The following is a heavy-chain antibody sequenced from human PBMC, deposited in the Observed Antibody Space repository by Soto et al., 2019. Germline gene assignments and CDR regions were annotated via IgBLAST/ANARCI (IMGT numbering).Heavy chain of an antibody. CDR1: GGSVSSGSYY. D-gene: IGHD3-16*01. CDR2: IYYSGST. CDR3: AAQSYDYVWGNFW. V-gene: IGHV4-61*01. J-gene: IGHJ4*02. Sequence: PSETLSLTCTVSGGSVSSGSYYWSWIRQPPGKGLEWIGYIYYSGSTNYNPSLKSRVTISLDTSKNQFSLKLSSVTAADTAVYYCAAQSYDYVWGNFWWGQGTLVTVSS.